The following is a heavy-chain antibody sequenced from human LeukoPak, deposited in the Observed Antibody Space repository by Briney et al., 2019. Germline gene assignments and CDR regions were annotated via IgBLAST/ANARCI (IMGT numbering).Heavy chain of an antibody. J-gene: IGHJ1*01. CDR3: ARSPHIVVVTAMGEYFQH. CDR2: INHSGST. V-gene: IGHV4-34*01. Sequence: SETLSLTCAVYGGSFSGYYWSWIRQPPGKGLEWIGEINHSGSTNYNPSLKSRVTISVDTSKNQFSLKLSSVTAADTAVYYCARSPHIVVVTAMGEYFQHWGQGTLVTVSS. CDR1: GGSFSGYY. D-gene: IGHD2-21*02.